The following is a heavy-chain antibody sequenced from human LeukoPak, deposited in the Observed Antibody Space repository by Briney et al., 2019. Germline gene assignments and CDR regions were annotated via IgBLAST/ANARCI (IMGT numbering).Heavy chain of an antibody. Sequence: GGYLRLSCAASGFTFSSYSMYWVRQAPGKGLEWVSSISSSSSYIYYADSVKGRFTISRDNAKNSLYLQMNSLRAEDTAVYYCARWYYGSGSQYYFDYWGQGTLVTVSS. CDR2: ISSSSSYI. D-gene: IGHD3-10*01. CDR1: GFTFSSYS. CDR3: ARWYYGSGSQYYFDY. J-gene: IGHJ4*02. V-gene: IGHV3-21*01.